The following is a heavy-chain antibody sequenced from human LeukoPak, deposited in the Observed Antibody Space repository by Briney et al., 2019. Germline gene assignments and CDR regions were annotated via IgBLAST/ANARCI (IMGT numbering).Heavy chain of an antibody. Sequence: SETLSLTCTVSGGSISSYYWSWIRQPPGKGLEWIGYIYYSGSTNYNPSLKSRVTISVDTSKNQFPLKLSSVTAADTAVYYCARQAYSALYYFDYWGQGTLVTVSS. J-gene: IGHJ4*02. CDR2: IYYSGST. V-gene: IGHV4-59*01. CDR3: ARQAYSALYYFDY. D-gene: IGHD5-18*01. CDR1: GGSISSYY.